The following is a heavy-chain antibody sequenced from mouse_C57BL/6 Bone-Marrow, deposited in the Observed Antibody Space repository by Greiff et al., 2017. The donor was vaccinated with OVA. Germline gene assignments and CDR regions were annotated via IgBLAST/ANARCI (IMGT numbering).Heavy chain of an antibody. D-gene: IGHD2-3*01. Sequence: QVQLQQSGAELVKPGASVKMSCKASGYTFTTYPIEWMKQNHGKSLEWIGNFHPYNDDTKYNEKFKCKATLTVEKSSSTVYLELSRLTSDVSAVYYCARPESYDGYYERFAYWGQGTLVTVSA. CDR3: ARPESYDGYYERFAY. CDR2: FHPYNDDT. J-gene: IGHJ3*01. CDR1: GYTFTTYP. V-gene: IGHV1-47*01.